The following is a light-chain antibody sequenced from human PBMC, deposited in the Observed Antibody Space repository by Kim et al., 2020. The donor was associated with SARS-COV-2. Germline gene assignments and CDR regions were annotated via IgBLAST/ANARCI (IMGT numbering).Light chain of an antibody. CDR1: QSVDSY. V-gene: IGKV3-11*01. J-gene: IGKJ4*01. Sequence: EIVLTQSPATLSLSPGERATLSCRASQSVDSYLALYQQKPGQAPRLLIYDASNRATGIPARFSGSGSGTDFTLTIRSLEPEDSAVYYCQQRSNWPPVSFGGGTKVDIK. CDR3: QQRSNWPPVS. CDR2: DAS.